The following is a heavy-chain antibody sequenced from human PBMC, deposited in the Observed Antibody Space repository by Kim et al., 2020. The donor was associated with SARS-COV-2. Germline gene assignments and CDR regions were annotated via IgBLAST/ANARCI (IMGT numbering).Heavy chain of an antibody. CDR3: ARDPYFHYDILRHVAFDI. CDR2: ISSSSSYI. J-gene: IGHJ3*02. CDR1: GFTFSSYS. D-gene: IGHD3-9*01. V-gene: IGHV3-21*01. Sequence: GGSLRLSCAASGFTFSSYSMNWVRQAPGKGLEWVSSISSSSSYIYYADSVKGRFPISRDNAKNSLYLQMNSLRAEDPAVYYCARDPYFHYDILRHVAFDIWGQGTMVTVSS.